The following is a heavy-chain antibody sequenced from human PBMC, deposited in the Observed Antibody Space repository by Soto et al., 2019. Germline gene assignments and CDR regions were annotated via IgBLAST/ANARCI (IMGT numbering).Heavy chain of an antibody. Sequence: PGESLKISCKGSGYSFTSYWIDWARQMPGKGLEWMGRIDPSDSYTNYSPSFQGHVTISADKPISTAYLQWSSLKASDTAMYYCARTSMQSRGYSYGHGGMDVWGQGTTVTVSS. CDR2: IDPSDSYT. CDR1: GYSFTSYW. V-gene: IGHV5-10-1*01. CDR3: ARTSMQSRGYSYGHGGMDV. J-gene: IGHJ6*02. D-gene: IGHD5-18*01.